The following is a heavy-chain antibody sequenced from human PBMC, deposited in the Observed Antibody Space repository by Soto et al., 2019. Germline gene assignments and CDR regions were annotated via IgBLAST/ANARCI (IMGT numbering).Heavy chain of an antibody. J-gene: IGHJ6*02. CDR3: ARVDCTNGVCDKGYYYGMDV. Sequence: PGGSLRLSCAASGFTFSSYWMSWVRQAPGKGLEWVANIKQDGSERYYVDSVKGRFTISRDNAKNSLYLQMNSLRAEDTAVYYCARVDCTNGVCDKGYYYGMDVWGQGTTVTVSS. CDR1: GFTFSSYW. CDR2: IKQDGSER. D-gene: IGHD2-8*01. V-gene: IGHV3-7*03.